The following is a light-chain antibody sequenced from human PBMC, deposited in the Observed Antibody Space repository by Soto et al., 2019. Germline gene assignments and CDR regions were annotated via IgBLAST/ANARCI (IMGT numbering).Light chain of an antibody. Sequence: EVVLTQSPGTLSLSPGERATLSCRASQTVDSTYLAWYQQKPGQAPRLLIYDSSSRAPGIPDRFSGSGSGTDFTLSISRLEPEDFAVYYCHQYGSSQTFGQGTKVDIK. CDR2: DSS. J-gene: IGKJ1*01. CDR3: HQYGSSQT. V-gene: IGKV3-20*01. CDR1: QTVDSTY.